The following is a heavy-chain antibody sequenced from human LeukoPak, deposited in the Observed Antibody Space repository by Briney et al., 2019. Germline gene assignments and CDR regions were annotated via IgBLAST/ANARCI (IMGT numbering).Heavy chain of an antibody. CDR3: ARDDSSGYSDY. CDR2: VNQDGSGK. V-gene: IGHV3-7*01. J-gene: IGHJ4*02. Sequence: GGSLRLSCAASGFTFSSYWMTWVRQAPGKGLAWAANVNQDGSGKYYVDSVKGRFTISRDNAKNSLYLQMNSLRAEDTAVYYCARDDSSGYSDYWGQGTLVTVSS. CDR1: GFTFSSYW. D-gene: IGHD3-22*01.